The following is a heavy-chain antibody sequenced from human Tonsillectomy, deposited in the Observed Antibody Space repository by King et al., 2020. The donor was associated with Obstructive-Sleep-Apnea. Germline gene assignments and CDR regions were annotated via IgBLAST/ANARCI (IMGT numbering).Heavy chain of an antibody. V-gene: IGHV3-74*03. CDR1: GFTFTSNW. Sequence: VQLVESGGGLVQPGGSLRLSCAASGFTFTSNWRHWVRQAPGKGLVWVSRINSDASGTTYADVVKGRFCISSATAKNTVYLQMNTLRAEDTAVYYCVRGISSSSGWPDWHFDLWGRGTLVTVSS. CDR2: INSDASGT. J-gene: IGHJ2*01. D-gene: IGHD6-19*01. CDR3: VRGISSSSGWPDWHFDL.